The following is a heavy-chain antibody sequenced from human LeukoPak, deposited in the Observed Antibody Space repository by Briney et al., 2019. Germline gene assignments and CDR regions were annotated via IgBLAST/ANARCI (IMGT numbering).Heavy chain of an antibody. V-gene: IGHV3-30*04. Sequence: PGGSLRLSCAASGFTFSSYAFHWVRQAPGKGLEWVAVISYDGRNKYYADSVKGRFTISRDSSKNTLYLQMNSLRAEETAVYYCARDLGSYFGQPHFDYWGQGALVTVSS. CDR3: ARDLGSYFGQPHFDY. J-gene: IGHJ4*02. CDR1: GFTFSSYA. CDR2: ISYDGRNK. D-gene: IGHD3-10*01.